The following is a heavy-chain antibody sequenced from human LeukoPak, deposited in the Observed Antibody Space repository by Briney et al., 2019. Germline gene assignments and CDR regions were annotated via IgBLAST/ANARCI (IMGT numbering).Heavy chain of an antibody. CDR2: INHSGST. CDR3: ARIDIAARSGPFLDY. J-gene: IGHJ4*02. D-gene: IGHD6-6*01. V-gene: IGHV4-34*01. CDR1: GGSFSGYY. Sequence: SETLSLTCAVSGGSFSGYYWSWIRQPPGKGLEWVWEINHSGSTNYYPSLKSRVTISIDTSKNQFSLKVSSVTAADTAVYYCARIDIAARSGPFLDYWGQGTLVSVSS.